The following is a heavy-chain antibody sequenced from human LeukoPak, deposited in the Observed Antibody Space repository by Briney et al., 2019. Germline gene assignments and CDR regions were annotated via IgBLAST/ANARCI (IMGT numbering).Heavy chain of an antibody. J-gene: IGHJ4*02. Sequence: GGSPRLSCAASGFTFDDYAMHWVRQAPGKGLEWVSGISWNSGSIGYADSVKGRFTISRDNAKNSLYLQMNSLRAEDTALYYCAKDFYGSGSYLGIDYWGQGTLVTVSS. D-gene: IGHD3-10*01. CDR1: GFTFDDYA. CDR3: AKDFYGSGSYLGIDY. CDR2: ISWNSGSI. V-gene: IGHV3-9*01.